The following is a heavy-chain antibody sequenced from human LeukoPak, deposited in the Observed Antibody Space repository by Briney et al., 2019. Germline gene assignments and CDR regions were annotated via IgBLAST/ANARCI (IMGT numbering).Heavy chain of an antibody. J-gene: IGHJ4*02. CDR1: GGSISSYY. CDR2: SYYSGST. Sequence: SETLSLTGTVSGGSISSYYWSWIRQTPGKGLEWIGDSYYSGSTNYNPSLKSRVTISVDTSKNQFSLKLSSVTAADTAVYYCARHTDIAALSSLNYWGQGTLVTVSS. CDR3: ARHTDIAALSSLNY. V-gene: IGHV4-59*08. D-gene: IGHD6-13*01.